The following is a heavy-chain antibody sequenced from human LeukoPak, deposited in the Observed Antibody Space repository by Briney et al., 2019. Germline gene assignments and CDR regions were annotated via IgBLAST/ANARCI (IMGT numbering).Heavy chain of an antibody. Sequence: GGSLRLSCAASGFTFSSYAMSWVRQAPGKGLEWVSAISGSGGSTYYADSVKGRFTISRDNSKNTLYLQMNSLRAEDTAVYYCAKKGGQGYDFWSGTFDYWGQGTLVTVSS. CDR1: GFTFSSYA. CDR2: ISGSGGST. CDR3: AKKGGQGYDFWSGTFDY. V-gene: IGHV3-23*01. J-gene: IGHJ4*02. D-gene: IGHD3-3*01.